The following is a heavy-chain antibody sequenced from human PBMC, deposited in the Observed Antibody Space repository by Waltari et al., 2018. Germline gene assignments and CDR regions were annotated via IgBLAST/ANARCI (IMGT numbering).Heavy chain of an antibody. CDR2: IYTRGIT. J-gene: IGHJ5*02. D-gene: IGHD2-15*01. CDR1: GGSISGYY. V-gene: IGHV4-4*07. Sequence: QVQLQESGPGLVKPSETLSLTCTVSGGSISGYYWSWIRQPAGKGLEWIGRIYTRGITNYNPSLTSRVTLSVDTSKNQFSLKLSSVTAADTAVYYCARGWFYQGFDPWGQGTLVTVSS. CDR3: ARGWFYQGFDP.